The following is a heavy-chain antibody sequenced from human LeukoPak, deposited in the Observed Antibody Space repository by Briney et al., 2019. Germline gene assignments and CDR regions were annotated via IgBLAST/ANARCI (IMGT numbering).Heavy chain of an antibody. CDR2: IYYSGST. CDR3: ARDVDYYGSGSGWFDP. D-gene: IGHD3-10*01. Sequence: SSETLSLTCTVSGGSISSYYWSWIRQPPGKGLEWIGYIYYSGSTNYNPSLKSRVTISVDTSKNQFSLKLSSVTAADTAVYYCARDVDYYGSGSGWFDPWGQGTLVTVSS. CDR1: GGSISSYY. J-gene: IGHJ5*02. V-gene: IGHV4-59*01.